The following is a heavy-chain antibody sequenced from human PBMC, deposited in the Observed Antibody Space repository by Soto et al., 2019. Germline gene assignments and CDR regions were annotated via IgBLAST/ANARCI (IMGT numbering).Heavy chain of an antibody. CDR1: GFTFSSYS. J-gene: IGHJ5*02. Sequence: AGGSLRLSCAASGFTFSSYSMNWVRQVPGKGLEWVSSISSSGVHIYYGDSVKGRFTISRDNTKNSLYLQMNNLRAEDTAVYYCAAESTLNWFDPWGQGTPVTVSS. D-gene: IGHD2-2*01. CDR2: ISSSGVHI. CDR3: AAESTLNWFDP. V-gene: IGHV3-21*01.